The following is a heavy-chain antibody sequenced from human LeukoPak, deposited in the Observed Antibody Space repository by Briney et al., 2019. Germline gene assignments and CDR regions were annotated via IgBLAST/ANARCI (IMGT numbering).Heavy chain of an antibody. V-gene: IGHV3-7*02. D-gene: IGHD3-10*01. CDR3: ARGIGYFGSGRHYYFDN. CDR1: GLTFSTHW. J-gene: IGHJ4*02. Sequence: GGSLRLSCTASGLTFSTHWMSWVRQAPGKGLEWVANIGEDGSGLYYVYSVMRRFTIFRDIAENQLYLQMNSLRDEDTAVFYCARGIGYFGSGRHYYFDNWGQGTLVTVPS. CDR2: IGEDGSGL.